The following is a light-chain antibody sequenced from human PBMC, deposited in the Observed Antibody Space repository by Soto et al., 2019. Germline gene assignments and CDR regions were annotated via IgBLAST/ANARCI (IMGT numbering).Light chain of an antibody. CDR3: QQYNNWPRT. Sequence: ELVMTQSPATLSVSPGQRANLSCRASQSVSSNLAWYQQKPGQAPRLLIYGASTRATGIPARFSGSGSGTEFTLTISSLQSEDFAVYYCQQYNNWPRTFGQGTKVDI. J-gene: IGKJ1*01. CDR2: GAS. CDR1: QSVSSN. V-gene: IGKV3-15*01.